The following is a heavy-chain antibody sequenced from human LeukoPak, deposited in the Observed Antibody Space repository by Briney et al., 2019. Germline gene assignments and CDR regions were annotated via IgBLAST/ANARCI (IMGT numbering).Heavy chain of an antibody. D-gene: IGHD3-3*01. CDR3: ARGRDFWSGYYSYYFDY. CDR2: IKQDGSEK. Sequence: GGSLRLSCAASGFTFSSYSMNWVRQAPGKGREWVANIKQDGSEKYYVDSVKGRFTISRDNAKNSLYLQMNSLRAEDTAVYYCARGRDFWSGYYSYYFDYWGQGTLVTVSS. J-gene: IGHJ4*02. V-gene: IGHV3-7*03. CDR1: GFTFSSYS.